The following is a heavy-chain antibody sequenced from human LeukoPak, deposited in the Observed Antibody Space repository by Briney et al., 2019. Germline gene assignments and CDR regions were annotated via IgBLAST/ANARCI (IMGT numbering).Heavy chain of an antibody. J-gene: IGHJ5*02. D-gene: IGHD2-21*02. CDR3: ARVPWCGGYCPNWFDP. CDR2: PNPNSGGT. V-gene: IGHV1-2*02. CDR1: GYTFTNYY. Sequence: ASVKVSCKTSGYTFTNYYVHWVRQAPGQGVEWMGWPNPNSGGTKYAQKFQGRVTMTRDTSISTAYMEVSSLRFDDTAVYYCARVPWCGGYCPNWFDPWGQGTLVTVSS.